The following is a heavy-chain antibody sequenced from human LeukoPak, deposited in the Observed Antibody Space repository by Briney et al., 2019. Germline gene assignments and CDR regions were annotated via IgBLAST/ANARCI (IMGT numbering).Heavy chain of an antibody. CDR2: ISSSGSTI. D-gene: IGHD2-2*01. V-gene: IGHV3-11*04. J-gene: IGHJ4*02. CDR3: ARRGYCSSTSCFDY. CDR1: GFTFSDYY. Sequence: GGSLRLSCAASGFTFSDYYMSWIRQAPGKGLEWVSYISSSGSTIYYADSVKGRFTISRDNAKNSLYLHMNSLRAEDTAVYYCARRGYCSSTSCFDYWGQGTLVTVSS.